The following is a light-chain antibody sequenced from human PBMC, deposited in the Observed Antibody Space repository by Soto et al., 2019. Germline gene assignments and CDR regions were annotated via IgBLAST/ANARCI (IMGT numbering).Light chain of an antibody. Sequence: DSVMTQTPLSSPVTLGQPASISCRSSHSLVHSDGNTYLSLLQQRPGPPQKLLNDMISNRFSGVPDIFSGSGAGTYFTLKSSRVEADDVGVYYCMQATRPYTFGQGTKLEIK. J-gene: IGKJ2*01. CDR2: MIS. V-gene: IGKV2-24*01. CDR1: HSLVHSDGNTY. CDR3: MQATRPYT.